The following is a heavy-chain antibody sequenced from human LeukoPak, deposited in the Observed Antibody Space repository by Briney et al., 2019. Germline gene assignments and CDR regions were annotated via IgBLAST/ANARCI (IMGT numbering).Heavy chain of an antibody. CDR2: INPSGGST. CDR1: GYTFTGYY. V-gene: IGHV1-46*01. D-gene: IGHD1-26*01. J-gene: IGHJ4*02. Sequence: ASVKVSCKASGYTFTGYYMHWVRQAPGQGLEWMGIINPSGGSTSYAQKFQGRVTMTRDTSTSTVYMELSSLRSEDTAVYYCARDLPSEWELLGIDYWGQGTLVTVSS. CDR3: ARDLPSEWELLGIDY.